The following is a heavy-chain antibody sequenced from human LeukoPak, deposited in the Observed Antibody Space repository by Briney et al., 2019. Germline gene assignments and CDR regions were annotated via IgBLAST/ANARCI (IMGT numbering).Heavy chain of an antibody. CDR2: INPNRGGT. J-gene: IGHJ4*02. CDR1: VYTFTGYY. D-gene: IGHD3-10*01. V-gene: IGHV1-2*02. Sequence: ASVKVSCKASVYTFTGYYMHWVRQAPGQGLEWMGWINPNRGGTNYAQKFQGRVTLTRDTSISTAYMEMSRLRSDDTAVYYCARDLRMVRGVHFDYWGEGTLVTVSS. CDR3: ARDLRMVRGVHFDY.